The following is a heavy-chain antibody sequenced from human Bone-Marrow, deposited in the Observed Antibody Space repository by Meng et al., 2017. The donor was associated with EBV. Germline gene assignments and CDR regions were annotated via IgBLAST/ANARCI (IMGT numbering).Heavy chain of an antibody. D-gene: IGHD6-19*01. CDR3: ARPFPSWQSPRLDPFGA. J-gene: IGHJ5*02. CDR2: VHYTGST. Sequence: RVRGSGPGQVQPSETLSLTCTVSGDSISSFYYWGWIRQPPGRGLEWIGSVHYTGSTYYSPSLKSRVTVSVDTSKNQFSLRLTSVTAADTAVYYCARPFPSWQSPRLDPFGAWGQGTLVTVS. V-gene: IGHV4-39*01. CDR1: GDSISSFYY.